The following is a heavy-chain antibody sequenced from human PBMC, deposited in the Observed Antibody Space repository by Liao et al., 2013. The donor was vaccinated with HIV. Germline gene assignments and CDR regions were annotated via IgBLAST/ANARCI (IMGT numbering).Heavy chain of an antibody. Sequence: QVQLQESGPGLVRPSQTLSLTCAVSGGSISSGTGGSFSTGSYYWSWIRQPAGKGLEWIGRTSADGSTNYKSSLKSRVTISVDTSKNQFSLRLSSVTAADTAAYYCAREGRYYDSTGYEGITDYWGQGTLVTVSA. CDR2: TSADGST. J-gene: IGHJ4*02. CDR3: AREGRYYDSTGYEGITDY. D-gene: IGHD3-22*01. CDR1: GGSISSGTGGSFSTGSYY. V-gene: IGHV4-61*02.